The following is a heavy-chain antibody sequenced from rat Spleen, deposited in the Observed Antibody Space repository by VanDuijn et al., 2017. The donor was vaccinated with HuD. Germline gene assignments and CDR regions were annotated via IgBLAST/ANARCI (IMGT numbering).Heavy chain of an antibody. V-gene: IGHV5-29*01. J-gene: IGHJ2*01. CDR3: ARGDHSSPRGGY. CDR2: ISYDGSRT. D-gene: IGHD1-2*01. Sequence: EVQLVESGGGLVQPGRSLKLSCAASGFTFSNYGMAWVRQAPTKGLEWVATISYDGSRTYYRDSVKGRFTISRDNAQNTLYLQMNSLQAEDTATYYCARGDHSSPRGGYWGQGVMVTVSS. CDR1: GFTFSNYG.